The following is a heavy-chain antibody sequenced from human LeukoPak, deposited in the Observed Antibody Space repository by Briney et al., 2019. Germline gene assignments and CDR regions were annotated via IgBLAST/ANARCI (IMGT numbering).Heavy chain of an antibody. V-gene: IGHV1-24*01. J-gene: IGHJ3*02. Sequence: ASVKVSCKVSGYTLTELSMHWVRQAPGKGLEWMGGFDPEDGETIYAQKFQGRVTMTEDTSTDTAYMELSSLRSEDTAVYYCATPLEVGATPDAFDIWGQGTMVTVSS. CDR3: ATPLEVGATPDAFDI. CDR2: FDPEDGET. CDR1: GYTLTELS. D-gene: IGHD1-26*01.